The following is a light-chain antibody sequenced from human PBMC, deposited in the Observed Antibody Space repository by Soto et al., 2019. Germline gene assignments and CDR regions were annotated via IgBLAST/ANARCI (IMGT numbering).Light chain of an antibody. CDR1: QSIDGRY. CDR2: GAS. V-gene: IGKV3-20*01. CDR3: QQYGRSPPFT. J-gene: IGKJ3*01. Sequence: EIVLTQSPGTLSLSPGEGGTISCRASQSIDGRYLAWYQQKLGQPPRLLIYGASNRAAGIPDRFSGSGSGTDVILTINSREPEDFAVYYCQQYGRSPPFTFGPGTKVEIK.